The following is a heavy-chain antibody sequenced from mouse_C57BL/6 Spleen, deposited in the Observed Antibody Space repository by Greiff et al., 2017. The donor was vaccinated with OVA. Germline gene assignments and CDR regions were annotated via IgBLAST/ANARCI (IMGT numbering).Heavy chain of an antibody. CDR3: ARGDSNYVGFAY. Sequence: QVQLKQPGAELVKPGASVKLSCKASGYTFTSYWMQWVKQRPGQGLEWIGEIDPSDSYTNYNQKFKGKATLTVDTSSSTAYMQLSSLTSEDSAVYYCARGDSNYVGFAYWGQGTLVTVSA. J-gene: IGHJ3*01. CDR2: IDPSDSYT. V-gene: IGHV1-50*01. CDR1: GYTFTSYW. D-gene: IGHD2-5*01.